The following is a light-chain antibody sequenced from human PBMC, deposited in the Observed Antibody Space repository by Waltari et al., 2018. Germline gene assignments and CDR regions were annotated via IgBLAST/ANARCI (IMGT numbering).Light chain of an antibody. J-gene: IGLJ2*01. CDR2: KDV. V-gene: IGLV3-25*03. Sequence: SDELTQPPSVSVYPGQTAKITCSGDVVAKEFVYWYQKKAGQSPVLVIYKDVERPSGIPERCAVYTAGTRATLTISGGQAGDEAVYECQSALSSGPVVFGGGTKVTV. CDR1: VVAKEF. CDR3: QSALSSGPVV.